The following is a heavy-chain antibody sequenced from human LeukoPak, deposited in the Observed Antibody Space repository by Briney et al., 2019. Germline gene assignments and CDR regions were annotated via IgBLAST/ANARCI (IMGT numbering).Heavy chain of an antibody. CDR1: GFAFNKYW. CDR3: AKTDSTIPNLLDV. CDR2: INGVGSST. J-gene: IGHJ6*02. V-gene: IGHV3-74*03. Sequence: PGGSLRLSCAASGFAFNKYWVHWVRQVPGKGLVWVSRINGVGSSTMYADSVKGRSTISRDNAKNTLYLQMNRLRAEDTAVYYCAKTDSTIPNLLDVWGQGTTVTVSS. D-gene: IGHD2-15*01.